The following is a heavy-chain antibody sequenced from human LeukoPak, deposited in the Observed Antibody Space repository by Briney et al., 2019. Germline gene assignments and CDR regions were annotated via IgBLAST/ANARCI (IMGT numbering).Heavy chain of an antibody. V-gene: IGHV3-23*01. CDR3: AKDLSVAVTDGFDI. Sequence: GGSLRLSCAASGFTFSSYAMTWVRQAPGMGLEWVSAITGSGASTYYADSVKGRFTISRDSSKNTLYLQMNSLRAEDTALYYCAKDLSVAVTDGFDIWRQGAMVSVSS. CDR1: GFTFSSYA. J-gene: IGHJ3*02. D-gene: IGHD2-15*01. CDR2: ITGSGAST.